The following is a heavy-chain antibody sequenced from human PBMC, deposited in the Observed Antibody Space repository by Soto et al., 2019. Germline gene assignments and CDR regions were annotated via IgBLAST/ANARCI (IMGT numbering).Heavy chain of an antibody. CDR3: AKVGVLRYFDWLPNFDY. Sequence: EVQLLESGGGLVQPGGSLRLSCAASGFTFSSYAMSWVRQAPGKGLEWVSAISGSGGSTYYADSVKGRFTISRDNPKNTLDLQMNSLSAADTAVYYCAKVGVLRYFDWLPNFDYWGQGTLVTVSS. J-gene: IGHJ4*02. CDR1: GFTFSSYA. D-gene: IGHD3-9*01. V-gene: IGHV3-23*01. CDR2: ISGSGGST.